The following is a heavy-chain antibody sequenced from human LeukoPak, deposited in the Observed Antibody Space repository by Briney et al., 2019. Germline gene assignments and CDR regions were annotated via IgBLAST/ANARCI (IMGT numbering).Heavy chain of an antibody. CDR1: GYTFTSYY. CDR2: INPSGGST. J-gene: IGHJ3*02. Sequence: GASVKVSCKASGYTFTSYYMHWVXQAPGQGLEWMXXINPSGGSTSYAQKFQGRVTMTRDTSTSTVYMELSSLRSEDTAVYYCVYYGSGSYESGAFDIWGQGTTVTVSS. V-gene: IGHV1-46*01. D-gene: IGHD3-10*01. CDR3: VYYGSGSYESGAFDI.